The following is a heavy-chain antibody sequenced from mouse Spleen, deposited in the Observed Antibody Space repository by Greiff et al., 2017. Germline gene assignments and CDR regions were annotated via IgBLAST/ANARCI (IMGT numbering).Heavy chain of an antibody. Sequence: EVQLQQPGAELVRPGASVKLSCKASGYSFTGYYMHWVKQSHVKSLEWIGRINPYNGATSYNQNFKDKASLTVDKSSSTAYMELHSLTSEDSAVYYCAPDYYGSDYWGQGTTLTVSS. CDR2: INPYNGAT. CDR3: APDYYGSDY. V-gene: IGHV1-34*02. CDR1: GYSFTGYY. J-gene: IGHJ2*01. D-gene: IGHD1-1*01.